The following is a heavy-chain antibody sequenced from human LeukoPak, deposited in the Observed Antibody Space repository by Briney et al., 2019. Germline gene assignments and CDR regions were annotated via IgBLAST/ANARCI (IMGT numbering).Heavy chain of an antibody. CDR2: ITGYGAT. V-gene: IGHV3-23*01. CDR1: GFTFSNFA. J-gene: IGHJ5*02. Sequence: GGSLRLSCAASGFTFSNFAMMWVRQAPGTGLQWVSTITGYGATFYADCARGRFTIFRDTSMNTRFLQMNSLGAEDTAVYYCAKGAAAGKVDWFDPWGKGTLVTVSS. D-gene: IGHD6-13*01. CDR3: AKGAAAGKVDWFDP.